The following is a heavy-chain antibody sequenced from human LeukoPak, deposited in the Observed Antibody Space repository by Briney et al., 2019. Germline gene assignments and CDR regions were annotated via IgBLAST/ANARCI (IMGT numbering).Heavy chain of an antibody. CDR3: ARHAYGSGSSMDV. D-gene: IGHD3-10*01. CDR2: IYYSGST. CDR1: GGSISSYY. V-gene: IGHV4-59*08. J-gene: IGHJ6*03. Sequence: SETLSLTCTVSGGSISSYYWSWIRQPPGKGLEWIGYIYYSGSTNYNPSLKSRVTISVDTSKNQFSLKLSSVTAADTAVYYCARHAYGSGSSMDVWGKGTTVTVSS.